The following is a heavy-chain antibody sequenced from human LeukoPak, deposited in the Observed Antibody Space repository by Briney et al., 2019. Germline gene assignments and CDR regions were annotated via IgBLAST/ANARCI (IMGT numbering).Heavy chain of an antibody. V-gene: IGHV4-38-2*02. CDR3: ARDVTPATL. D-gene: IGHD3-16*01. Sequence: SETLSLTCAVSGYSISSGYYWGWIRQPPGKGLEWIGSIYHSGSTYYNPSLKSRVTISVDTSKNQFSLQLSSVTAADTAVYYCARDVTPATLWGQGTLVTVSS. J-gene: IGHJ4*02. CDR2: IYHSGST. CDR1: GYSISSGYY.